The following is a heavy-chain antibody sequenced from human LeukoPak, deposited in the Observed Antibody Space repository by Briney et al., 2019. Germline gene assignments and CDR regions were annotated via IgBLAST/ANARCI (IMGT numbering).Heavy chain of an antibody. CDR1: GGSISSYY. V-gene: IGHV4-59*01. Sequence: PSETLSLTCTVSGGSISSYYWSWIRQPPGKGLEWIGYIYYSGSTNYNPSLKSRVTISVDTSKNQFSLKLSSVTAADTAVYYCARLSWFGEMDVWGKGTTVTISS. CDR2: IYYSGST. D-gene: IGHD3-10*01. J-gene: IGHJ6*04. CDR3: ARLSWFGEMDV.